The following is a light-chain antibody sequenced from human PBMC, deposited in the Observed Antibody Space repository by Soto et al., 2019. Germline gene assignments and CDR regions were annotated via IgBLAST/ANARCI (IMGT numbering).Light chain of an antibody. V-gene: IGKV3D-15*01. CDR1: QSVSNY. J-gene: IGKJ4*01. CDR2: DAS. Sequence: ETVMTQSPATLSVCPGERAALSCMASQSVSNYLAWYHQKPGQAPRLLIYDASTRATGIPANFSGSGSGTEFTLTISSLQSEDFGVYYCQQYNSWPLTFGGGTKVDIK. CDR3: QQYNSWPLT.